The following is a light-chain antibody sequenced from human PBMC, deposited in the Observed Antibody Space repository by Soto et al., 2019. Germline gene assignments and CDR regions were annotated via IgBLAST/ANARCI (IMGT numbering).Light chain of an antibody. CDR3: SSYTSSSTSPYV. J-gene: IGLJ1*01. Sequence: QSALTQPASVSGSPGQSITISCTGTSSDVGGYNYVSWYQQHPGKAPKHMIYDVSNRPSGVSNRFSGSKSGNTASLTISGLQAEDEADYYCSSYTSSSTSPYVFGTGTKLTVL. CDR1: SSDVGGYNY. CDR2: DVS. V-gene: IGLV2-14*01.